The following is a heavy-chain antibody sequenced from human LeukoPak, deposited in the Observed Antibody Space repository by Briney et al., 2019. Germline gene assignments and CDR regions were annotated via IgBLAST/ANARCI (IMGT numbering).Heavy chain of an antibody. CDR1: GGSFSGYH. V-gene: IGHV4-34*01. J-gene: IGHJ4*02. D-gene: IGHD6-6*01. CDR3: ARGRGAARFVTIEFDY. CDR2: INHRGST. Sequence: SETLSLTCAVYGGSFSGYHWSWIRQPPGKGLEWIGEINHRGSTNYNPSLKSRVTMSVDTSKNQFSLKLSSVTAADTAVYYCARGRGAARFVTIEFDYWGQGALGTVSA.